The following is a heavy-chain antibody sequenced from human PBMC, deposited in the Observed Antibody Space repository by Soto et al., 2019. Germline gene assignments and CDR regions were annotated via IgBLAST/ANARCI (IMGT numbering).Heavy chain of an antibody. CDR3: AREGPYSSSFAFDI. D-gene: IGHD6-6*01. CDR2: INPNSGGT. CDR1: GYTFTGYY. J-gene: IGHJ3*02. Sequence: ASVKVSCKASGYTFTGYYMHWVRQAHGQGLEWMGWINPNSGGTNYAQKFQGWVTMTRDTSISTAYMELSRLRSDDTAVYYCAREGPYSSSFAFDIWGQGTMVTVSS. V-gene: IGHV1-2*04.